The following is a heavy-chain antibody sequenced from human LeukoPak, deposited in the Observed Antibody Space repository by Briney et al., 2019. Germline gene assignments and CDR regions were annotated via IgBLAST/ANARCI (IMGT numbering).Heavy chain of an antibody. Sequence: ASVKVSCKVSGYTLTELSMHWVRQAPGKGLEWMGGFDPEDGETIYAQKLQGRVTMTEDTSTDTAYMELSSLRSEDTAVYYCATEGHSYYDFWSGRYFDLWGRGTLVTVSS. D-gene: IGHD3-3*01. J-gene: IGHJ2*01. CDR1: GYTLTELS. V-gene: IGHV1-24*01. CDR3: ATEGHSYYDFWSGRYFDL. CDR2: FDPEDGET.